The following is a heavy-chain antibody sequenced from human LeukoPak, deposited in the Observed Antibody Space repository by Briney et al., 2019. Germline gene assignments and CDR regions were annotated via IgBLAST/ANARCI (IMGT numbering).Heavy chain of an antibody. CDR2: ISYDGSNK. V-gene: IGHV3-30-3*01. Sequence: GGSLRLSCAASGFTFSSYAMHWVRQAPGKGLEWVAVISYDGSNKYYADSAKGRFTISRDNSKNTLYLQMNSLRAEDTAVYYCARGPHYYDSSGYYLYWGQGTLVTVSS. CDR3: ARGPHYYDSSGYYLY. J-gene: IGHJ4*02. CDR1: GFTFSSYA. D-gene: IGHD3-22*01.